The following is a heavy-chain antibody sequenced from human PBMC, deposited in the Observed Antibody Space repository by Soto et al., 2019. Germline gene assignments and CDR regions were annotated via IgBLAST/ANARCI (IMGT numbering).Heavy chain of an antibody. Sequence: GGSLRLSCAASGFTFSNYAMSWVRQAPGKGLEWVSVSGSGGIRHYADSVKGRFPISRDNSKNTLYLQMNSLRAEDTAVYYCAREAPGGDDAFDIWGQGTMVTVSS. CDR1: GFTFSNYA. CDR2: SGSGGIR. V-gene: IGHV3-23*01. CDR3: AREAPGGDDAFDI. J-gene: IGHJ3*02. D-gene: IGHD2-21*01.